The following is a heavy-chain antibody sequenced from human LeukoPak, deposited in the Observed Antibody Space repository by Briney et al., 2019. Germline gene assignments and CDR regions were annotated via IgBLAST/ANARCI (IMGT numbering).Heavy chain of an antibody. CDR2: IYSGGST. CDR1: GFTVSSNY. D-gene: IGHD6-6*01. CDR3: VKGLVGIIHYAMDV. V-gene: IGHV3-53*01. J-gene: IGHJ6*02. Sequence: GGSLRLSCAASGFTVSSNYMSWVRQAPGKGLEWVSVIYSGGSTYYADSVKGRFTISRDNSKNTLYLQMNSLRAEDTDVYHCVKGLVGIIHYAMDVWGQGTTVTVSS.